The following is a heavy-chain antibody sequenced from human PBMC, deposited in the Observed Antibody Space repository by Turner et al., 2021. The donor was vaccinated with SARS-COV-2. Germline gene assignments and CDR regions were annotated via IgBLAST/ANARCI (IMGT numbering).Heavy chain of an antibody. D-gene: IGHD4-4*01. CDR3: ATEMTTVTLYYYYGMDV. V-gene: IGHV4-39*01. J-gene: IGHJ6*02. CDR1: GGSISSSSYY. CDR2: IYYSGST. Sequence: QLQLQESGPGLVKPSETLSLTCTVSGGSISSSSYYWGWIRQPPGKGLEWTGSIYYSGSTYYNPSLKSRVTISVDTSKNQFTLKLSSVTAADTAVYYCATEMTTVTLYYYYGMDVWGQGTTVTVSS.